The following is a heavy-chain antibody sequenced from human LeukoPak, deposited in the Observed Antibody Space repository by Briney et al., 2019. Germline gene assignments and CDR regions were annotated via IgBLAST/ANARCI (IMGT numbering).Heavy chain of an antibody. CDR3: ARGALGWLQLEYYFDY. D-gene: IGHD5-24*01. Sequence: PSETLSLTCTVSGGSVSSGSYYWSWIRQPPGKGLEWIGHIYYSGSTNYNPSLKSRVTISVDTSKNQFSLKLSSVTAADTAVYYCARGALGWLQLEYYFDYWGQGTLVTVSS. CDR1: GGSVSSGSYY. CDR2: IYYSGST. J-gene: IGHJ4*02. V-gene: IGHV4-61*01.